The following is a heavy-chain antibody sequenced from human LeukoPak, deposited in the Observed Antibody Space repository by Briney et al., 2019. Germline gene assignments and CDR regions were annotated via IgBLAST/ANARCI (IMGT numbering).Heavy chain of an antibody. CDR2: INGDESEK. Sequence: GGSLRLSCAASGFTFSSYGMHWVRQAPGKGLEWVANINGDESEKYYVDSVKARFTISRDNAKNSLYLQMNSLRVDDTAIYYCSRGEGDDYWGQGTLVTVSS. V-gene: IGHV3-7*01. D-gene: IGHD3-10*01. CDR1: GFTFSSYG. J-gene: IGHJ4*02. CDR3: SRGEGDDY.